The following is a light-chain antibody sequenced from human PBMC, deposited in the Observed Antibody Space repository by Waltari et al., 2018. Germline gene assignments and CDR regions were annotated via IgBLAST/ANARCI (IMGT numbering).Light chain of an antibody. CDR1: TSDIGTHYH. CDR3: CSYAVTNTYV. V-gene: IGLV2-23*02. J-gene: IGLJ1*01. CDR2: GVT. Sequence: SALTQPASMSGSLGQAITISCTGTTSDIGTHYHVSWYQQHPGRAPTLIIYGVTNRPSGVSSRFSGSKSGNTASLTISGLQAEDEADYYCCSYAVTNTYVFGTGTKVTGL.